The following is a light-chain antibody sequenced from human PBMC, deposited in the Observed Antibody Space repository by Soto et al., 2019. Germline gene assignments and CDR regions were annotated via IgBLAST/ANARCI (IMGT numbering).Light chain of an antibody. CDR2: EVS. Sequence: QSALTQPPSASGSPGQSVTISCTGTSSDVGGYNYVSWYQQHPGKAPKLMIYEVSKRPSGVPDRFSGSKSGNTASLTVSGLQAEDEADYYCSSYAGIINLVYDGGTKLTVL. CDR3: SSYAGIINLV. CDR1: SSDVGGYNY. J-gene: IGLJ2*01. V-gene: IGLV2-8*01.